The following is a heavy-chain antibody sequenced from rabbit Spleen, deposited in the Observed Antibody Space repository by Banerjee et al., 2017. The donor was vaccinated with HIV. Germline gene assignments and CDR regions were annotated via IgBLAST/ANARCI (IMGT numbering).Heavy chain of an antibody. D-gene: IGHD1-1*01. V-gene: IGHV1S47*01. Sequence: QEQLVESGGGLVQPGGSLKLSCKASGFDLSNYGVTWVRQAPGKGLEWIGYIDPIFGRTYYATWVNGRFTISSHNAQNTLYLQLSSLTVADTATYFCARSGSDYWIYFYLWGQGTLVTVS. J-gene: IGHJ4*01. CDR2: IDPIFGRT. CDR1: GFDLSNYG. CDR3: ARSGSDYWIYFYL.